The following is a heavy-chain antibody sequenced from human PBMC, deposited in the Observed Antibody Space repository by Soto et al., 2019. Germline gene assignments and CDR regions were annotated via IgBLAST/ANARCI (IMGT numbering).Heavy chain of an antibody. CDR3: ATQVDTAMGFGMDV. J-gene: IGHJ6*02. CDR1: GYSFTSYW. D-gene: IGHD5-18*01. CDR2: IDPSDSYT. V-gene: IGHV5-10-1*01. Sequence: LGESLKISCKGSGYSFTSYWISWVRQMPGKGLEWMGRIDPSDSYTNYSPSFQGHVTISADKSISTAYLQWNSLKASDTAMYYCATQVDTAMGFGMDVWGQGTTVTVS.